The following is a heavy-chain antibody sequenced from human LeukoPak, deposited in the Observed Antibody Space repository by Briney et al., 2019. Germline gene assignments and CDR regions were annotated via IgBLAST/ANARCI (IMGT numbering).Heavy chain of an antibody. CDR3: AKRFGDGNGRYYFDY. CDR1: GLTFSSYA. V-gene: IGHV3-23*01. Sequence: GGSLRLSCAAPGLTFSSYAMSWVRQAPGKGLEWVSIISGSDNTYYAGSVKGRFTISRDNSKNMLYLQMNSLRAEDTAIYYCAKRFGDGNGRYYFDYWGQGTLVTVSS. J-gene: IGHJ4*02. CDR2: ISGSDNT. D-gene: IGHD3-10*01.